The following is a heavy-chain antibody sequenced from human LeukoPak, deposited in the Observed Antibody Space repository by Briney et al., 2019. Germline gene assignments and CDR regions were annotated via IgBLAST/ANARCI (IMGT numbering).Heavy chain of an antibody. CDR1: GFTFSSYA. CDR2: ISYDGSNK. CDR3: ARVALSYVTDY. V-gene: IGHV3-30-3*01. Sequence: GRSLRLSCAASGFTFSSYAMHWVRQAPGKGLEWVAVISYDGSNKYYADSVKGRFTISRDNSKNTLYLQMNSLRAEDTAVYYCARVALSYVTDYWGQGTLVTVSS. D-gene: IGHD1-26*01. J-gene: IGHJ4*02.